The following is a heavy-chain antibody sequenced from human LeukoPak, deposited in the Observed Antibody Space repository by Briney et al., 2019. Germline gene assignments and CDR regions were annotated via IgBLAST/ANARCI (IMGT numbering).Heavy chain of an antibody. Sequence: PGGSLRLSCAASGFTFSSYSMNWVRQAPGKGLEWLSYISVSSRNVIDYADSVKGRFTISRDDAKNSLYLQMNSLRAEDTAVNFCARDFGPRLYAFDVWGQGTMITVSS. CDR2: ISVSSRNVI. CDR1: GFTFSSYS. J-gene: IGHJ3*01. CDR3: ARDFGPRLYAFDV. V-gene: IGHV3-48*04. D-gene: IGHD3-16*01.